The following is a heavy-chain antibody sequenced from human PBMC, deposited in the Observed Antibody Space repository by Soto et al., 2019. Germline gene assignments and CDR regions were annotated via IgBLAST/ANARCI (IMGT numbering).Heavy chain of an antibody. CDR1: VFTFSINA. CDR2: ISGSGGKT. Sequence: GAVRLSCVVSVFTFSINAMNWVRRAPGKGLEWVSAISGSGGKTFYADSVRGRFTISRDNSKNTLYLQMDSLRADDTAVYYCARGDTAMITIPFDYWGQGTLVTVSS. V-gene: IGHV3-23*01. CDR3: ARGDTAMITIPFDY. D-gene: IGHD5-18*01. J-gene: IGHJ4*02.